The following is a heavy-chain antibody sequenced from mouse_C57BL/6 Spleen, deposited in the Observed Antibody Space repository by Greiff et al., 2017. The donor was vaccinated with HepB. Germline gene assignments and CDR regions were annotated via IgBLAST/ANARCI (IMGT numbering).Heavy chain of an antibody. CDR3: AREYDYDAWFAY. CDR1: GYTFTDYY. CDR2: INPNNGGT. J-gene: IGHJ3*01. V-gene: IGHV1-26*01. D-gene: IGHD2-4*01. Sequence: EVQLQQSGPELVKPGASVKISCKASGYTFTDYYMNWVKQSHGKSLEWIGDINPNNGGTSYNQKFKGKATLTVDKSSSTAYMELRSLTSEDSAVYDCAREYDYDAWFAYWGQGTLVTVSA.